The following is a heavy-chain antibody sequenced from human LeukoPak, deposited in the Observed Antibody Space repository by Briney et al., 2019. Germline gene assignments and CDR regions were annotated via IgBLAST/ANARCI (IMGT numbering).Heavy chain of an antibody. D-gene: IGHD6-13*01. V-gene: IGHV4-38-2*01. CDR3: ARRSSSWSKFDY. CDR1: GYSISSGYY. CDR2: IYHSGST. J-gene: IGHJ4*02. Sequence: PSETLSLTCAVSGYSISSGYYWGWIRQPPGKGLEWIGSIYHSGSTYYNPSLKRRVTISVDTSKNQFSLKLSSVTAADTAVYYCARRSSSWSKFDYWGQGTLVTVSS.